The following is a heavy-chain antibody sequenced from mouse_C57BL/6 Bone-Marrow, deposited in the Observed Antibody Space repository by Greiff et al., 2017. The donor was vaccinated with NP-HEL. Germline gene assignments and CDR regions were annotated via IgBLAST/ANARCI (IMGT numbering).Heavy chain of an antibody. D-gene: IGHD1-1*01. CDR3: ARRIYYYGSSYDYYAMDY. J-gene: IGHJ4*01. V-gene: IGHV5-15*01. CDR1: GFTFSDYG. CDR2: ISNLAYSI. Sequence: EVQVVESGGGLVQPGGSLKLSCAASGFTFSDYGMAWVRQAPRKGPEWVAFISNLAYSIYYADTLTGRFTISRENAKNTLYLEMSSLRSEDTAMYYCARRIYYYGSSYDYYAMDYWGQGTSVTVSS.